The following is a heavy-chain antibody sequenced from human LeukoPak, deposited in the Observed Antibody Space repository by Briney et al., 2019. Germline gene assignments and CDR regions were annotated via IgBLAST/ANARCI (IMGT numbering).Heavy chain of an antibody. CDR3: ARRSVESSGSSPIDY. D-gene: IGHD3-22*01. Sequence: PSETLSLTCAVYGGSFSGYYWSWIRQPPGKGLEWIGEINHSGSTNYNPSLKSRVTISADTSKNQFSLKLSSVTAADTAVYYCARRSVESSGSSPIDYWGQGTLVTVSS. CDR1: GGSFSGYY. CDR2: INHSGST. J-gene: IGHJ4*02. V-gene: IGHV4-34*01.